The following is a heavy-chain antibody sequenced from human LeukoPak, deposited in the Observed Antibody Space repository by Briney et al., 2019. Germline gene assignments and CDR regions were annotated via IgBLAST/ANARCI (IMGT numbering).Heavy chain of an antibody. V-gene: IGHV4-4*07. J-gene: IGHJ4*02. CDR1: GGSISSYY. Sequence: SETLSLICTVSGGSISSYYWSWIRQPAGKGLEWIGRIYTSGSTNYNPSLKSRVTMSVDTSKNQFSLKLSSVTAADTAVYYCARGPTTVTTEYFDYWGQGTLVTVSS. CDR2: IYTSGST. CDR3: ARGPTTVTTEYFDY. D-gene: IGHD4-17*01.